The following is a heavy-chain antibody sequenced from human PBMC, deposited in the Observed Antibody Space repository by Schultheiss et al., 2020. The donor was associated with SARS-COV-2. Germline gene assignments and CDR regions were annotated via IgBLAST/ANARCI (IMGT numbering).Heavy chain of an antibody. Sequence: GGSLRLSCAASGFTFSSYSMNWVRQAPGKGLEWVSYVSGSGTTIHYADSVKGRFTISRDNSKNTLYLQMNSLRAEDTAVYYCARDRTGSSWFTYYGLDVWGQGTTVTVSS. J-gene: IGHJ6*02. CDR1: GFTFSSYS. V-gene: IGHV3-48*01. CDR3: ARDRTGSSWFTYYGLDV. CDR2: VSGSGTTI. D-gene: IGHD6-13*01.